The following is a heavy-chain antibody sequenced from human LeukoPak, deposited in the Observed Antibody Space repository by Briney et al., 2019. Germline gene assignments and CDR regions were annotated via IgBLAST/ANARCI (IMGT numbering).Heavy chain of an antibody. CDR1: GFTFSSYA. Sequence: PGGSLRLSCAASGFTFSSYAMHWVRQAPGKGLEWVAVISYDGSNKYYADSVKGRFTISRDNSKKTLYLQMNSLRVEDTAVYYCARGDSYNDAEYLQHWGQGTLVTVS. V-gene: IGHV3-30*04. D-gene: IGHD5-24*01. CDR3: ARGDSYNDAEYLQH. CDR2: ISYDGSNK. J-gene: IGHJ1*01.